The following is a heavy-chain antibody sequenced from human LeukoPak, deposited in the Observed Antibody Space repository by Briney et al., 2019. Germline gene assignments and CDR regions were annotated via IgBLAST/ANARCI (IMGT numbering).Heavy chain of an antibody. Sequence: AGGSLRLSCAASGFTFSSYWMSWVRQAPGKGLEWVANIKQDGSEKYYVDSVKGRFTISRDNAKNSLYLQMNSLRAEDTAVYYCARDQGSSTSWTWFDPWGQGTLVTVSS. V-gene: IGHV3-7*01. J-gene: IGHJ5*02. CDR2: IKQDGSEK. D-gene: IGHD2-2*01. CDR3: ARDQGSSTSWTWFDP. CDR1: GFTFSSYW.